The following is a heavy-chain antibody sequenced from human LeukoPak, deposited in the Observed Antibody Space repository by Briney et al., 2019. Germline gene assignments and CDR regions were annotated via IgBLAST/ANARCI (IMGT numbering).Heavy chain of an antibody. CDR1: GFTFRSYE. D-gene: IGHD2-15*01. CDR3: ARSLMTVAPY. CDR2: ISSSGSTI. V-gene: IGHV3-48*03. J-gene: IGHJ4*02. Sequence: GGSLRLSCAASGFTFRSYEMNWVRQAPGKGLEWVSYISSSGSTIYYADSVKGRFTISRDNAKNSLYLQMNSLRAEDTAVYYCARSLMTVAPYWGQGTLATVSS.